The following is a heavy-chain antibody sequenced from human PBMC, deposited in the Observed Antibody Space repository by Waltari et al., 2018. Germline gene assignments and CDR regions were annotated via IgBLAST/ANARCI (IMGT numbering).Heavy chain of an antibody. Sequence: QVQLVESGGGVVQPGRSLRLSCAASGFPFSSYGMHWVRQAPGKGLEWVAVIWYDGSNKYYADSVKGRFTISRDNSKNTLYLQMNSLRAEDTAVYYCARVKTAMVFDYWGQGTLVTVSS. V-gene: IGHV3-33*01. CDR3: ARVKTAMVFDY. J-gene: IGHJ4*02. CDR1: GFPFSSYG. D-gene: IGHD5-18*01. CDR2: IWYDGSNK.